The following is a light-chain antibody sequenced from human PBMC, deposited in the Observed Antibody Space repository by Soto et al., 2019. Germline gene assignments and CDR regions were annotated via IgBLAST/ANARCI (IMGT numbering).Light chain of an antibody. CDR2: DAS. CDR3: QQRSNWPVT. Sequence: ESVLTQSAXXLSLXXGERATXSXRASQSVSSYLAWYQQKPGQAPSLLIYDASNRATGIPARFSGSGSETDFTLTISSLEPEDFAVYYCQQRSNWPVTFGPGTKVD. J-gene: IGKJ3*01. CDR1: QSVSSY. V-gene: IGKV3-11*01.